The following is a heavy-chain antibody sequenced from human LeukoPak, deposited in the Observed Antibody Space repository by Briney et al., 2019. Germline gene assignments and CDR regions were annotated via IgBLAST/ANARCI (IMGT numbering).Heavy chain of an antibody. J-gene: IGHJ3*02. D-gene: IGHD5-24*01. CDR1: GGSINSDY. CDR2: IYHSGST. V-gene: IGHV4-59*01. CDR3: ARVGGMTTINNAAFDI. Sequence: PSETLSLTCSVSGGSINSDYWNWIRQPPGKGLEWIGYIYHSGSTNYNPSLKSRVTISIDKYKKQFSLKLISVTAADTAIYYCARVGGMTTINNAAFDIWGQGTMVTVSS.